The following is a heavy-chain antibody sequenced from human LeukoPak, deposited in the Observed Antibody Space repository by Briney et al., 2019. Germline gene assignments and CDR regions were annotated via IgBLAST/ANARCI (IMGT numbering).Heavy chain of an antibody. Sequence: PSETLSLTCTVSGGSISSYYWSWIRQPPGKGLEWIGYIYYSGSTNYNPSLKSRVIISVDTSKNQFSLKLSSVTAADTAVYYCARGIVGATLDYWGQGTLVTVSS. CDR2: IYYSGST. CDR1: GGSISSYY. CDR3: ARGIVGATLDY. V-gene: IGHV4-59*01. J-gene: IGHJ4*02. D-gene: IGHD1-26*01.